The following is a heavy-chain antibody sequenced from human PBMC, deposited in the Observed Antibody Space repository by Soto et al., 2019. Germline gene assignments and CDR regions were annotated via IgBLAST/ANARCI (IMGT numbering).Heavy chain of an antibody. J-gene: IGHJ4*02. CDR1: GGSVYSDGYY. Sequence: SETLSLTCTVSGGSVYSDGYYWGWIRHSPGKGLEWIGNIYYSGNTYYNPSLKSRVTISIDTSKNQFSLQLTSVTAADTAVYYCARRSRGRCCNYWGRG. CDR3: ARRSRGRCCNY. D-gene: IGHD2-15*01. CDR2: IYYSGNT. V-gene: IGHV4-39*01.